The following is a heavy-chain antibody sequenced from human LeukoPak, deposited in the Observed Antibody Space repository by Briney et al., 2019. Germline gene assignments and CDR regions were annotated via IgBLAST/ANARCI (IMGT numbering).Heavy chain of an antibody. J-gene: IGHJ5*02. Sequence: GGSLRLSCAASGFTFSSYWMSWVRQAPGMGLEWVANIKQDGSEKYYVDSVKGRFTISRDNAKSSLYLQMNSLRAEDTAVYYCARDRKYSSSWYRSSWFDPWGQGTLVTVSS. D-gene: IGHD6-13*01. V-gene: IGHV3-7*01. CDR3: ARDRKYSSSWYRSSWFDP. CDR1: GFTFSSYW. CDR2: IKQDGSEK.